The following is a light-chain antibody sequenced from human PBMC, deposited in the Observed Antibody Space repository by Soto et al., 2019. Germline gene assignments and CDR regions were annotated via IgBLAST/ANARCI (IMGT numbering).Light chain of an antibody. CDR1: QDISTY. CDR3: QELNSYPRT. V-gene: IGKV1-9*01. J-gene: IGKJ1*01. Sequence: QLTQSPSFLSASVGDSVTSTCRASQDISTYLAWYQQKPGKAPQNLIYRASTLQTGVPSRFSGSGSGTAFTLTLLSLQPYDCATYYCQELNSYPRTFGQATKLEIK. CDR2: RAS.